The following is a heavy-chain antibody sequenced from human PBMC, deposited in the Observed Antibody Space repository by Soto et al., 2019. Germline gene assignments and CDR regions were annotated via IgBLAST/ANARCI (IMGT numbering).Heavy chain of an antibody. D-gene: IGHD2-2*01. Sequence: SETLSLTCTVSGVSIRTYYWSWIRQPPGKGLEWIGYIYYSGSTKYNPSLKSRVSISVDTSKNQFSLKLSSVTAADTAVYYCARVGVVPDAANDYWGQGTLVTVSS. CDR3: ARVGVVPDAANDY. V-gene: IGHV4-59*01. CDR1: GVSIRTYY. J-gene: IGHJ4*02. CDR2: IYYSGST.